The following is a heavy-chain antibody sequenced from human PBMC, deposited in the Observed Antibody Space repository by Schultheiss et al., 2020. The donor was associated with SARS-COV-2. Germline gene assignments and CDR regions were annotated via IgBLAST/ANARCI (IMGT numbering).Heavy chain of an antibody. CDR1: GFTFSSYE. Sequence: GGSLRLSCAASGFTFSSYEMNWVRQAPGKGLEWVSYISSSGSTIYYADSVKGRFTISRDNAKNTLYLQMNSLRAEDTAVYYCALGPESGLASWGQGTLVTVSS. J-gene: IGHJ4*02. D-gene: IGHD3-16*01. CDR2: ISSSGSTI. V-gene: IGHV3-48*03. CDR3: ALGPESGLAS.